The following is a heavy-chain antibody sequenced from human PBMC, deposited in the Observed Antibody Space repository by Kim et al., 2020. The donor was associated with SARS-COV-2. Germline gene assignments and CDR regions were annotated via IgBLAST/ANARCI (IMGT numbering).Heavy chain of an antibody. CDR1: GGFISSGDW. CDR2: IYHGGST. CDR3: ARGLDMVRGVVNGLDC. V-gene: IGHV4-4*02. J-gene: IGHJ3*01. D-gene: IGHD3-10*01. Sequence: SETLSLTCAVSGGFISSGDWWTWVRQPPGKGLEWIGEIYHGGSTNYNASLKSRLTISVDKSKNEFSLKLTSVTAADTAVYYCARGLDMVRGVVNGLDCWGQGTMVIVSS.